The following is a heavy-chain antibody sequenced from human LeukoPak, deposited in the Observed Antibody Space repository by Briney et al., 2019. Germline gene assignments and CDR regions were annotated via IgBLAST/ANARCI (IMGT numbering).Heavy chain of an antibody. Sequence: ASVKVSCKASGGTFSSYAISWVRQAPGQGLEWMGGIIPIFGTANYAQKFQGRVTITADESTSTAYMELSSLRSEDTAVYYCAREPLPYYDILTGYYLSAFDIWGQGTMVTVSS. CDR1: GGTFSSYA. D-gene: IGHD3-9*01. CDR3: AREPLPYYDILTGYYLSAFDI. V-gene: IGHV1-69*01. J-gene: IGHJ3*02. CDR2: IIPIFGTA.